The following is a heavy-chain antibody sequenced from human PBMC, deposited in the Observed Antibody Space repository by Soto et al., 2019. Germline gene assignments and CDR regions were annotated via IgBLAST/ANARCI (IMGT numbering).Heavy chain of an antibody. D-gene: IGHD6-6*01. Sequence: QVQLVQSGAEVKKPGASVKVSCKASGYTFTSYGISWVRQAPGQGLEWMGWISAYNGNTNYAQKLQGRVTMTTDTYXXTXYXXLGSLRSDDTAVYYCARVPYSSSSGGYYYYYGMDVWGQGTTVTVSS. CDR1: GYTFTSYG. CDR3: ARVPYSSSSGGYYYYYGMDV. CDR2: ISAYNGNT. V-gene: IGHV1-18*01. J-gene: IGHJ6*02.